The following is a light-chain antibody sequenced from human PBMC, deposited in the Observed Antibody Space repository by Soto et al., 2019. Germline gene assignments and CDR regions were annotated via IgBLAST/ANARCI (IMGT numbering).Light chain of an antibody. CDR1: NSNIGRYS. V-gene: IGLV3-10*01. CDR2: EDS. CDR3: YSTVRRGHHRV. J-gene: IGLJ2*01. Sequence: VLTQPPSLSGTPGQRVTISCSGSNSNIGRYSVNWYQQKSGQAPVLVIYEDSKRPSGIPERFSGSSSGTMATLTISGAQVEDEADYHCYSTVRRGHHRVFGGGTKLTVL.